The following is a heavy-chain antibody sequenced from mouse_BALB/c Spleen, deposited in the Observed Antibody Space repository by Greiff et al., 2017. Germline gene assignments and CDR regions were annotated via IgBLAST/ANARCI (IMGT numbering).Heavy chain of an antibody. CDR3: ARDRNGNYLYAMDY. Sequence: EVQLVESGGGLVQPGGSLRLSCATSGFTFTDYYMSWVRQPPGKALEWLGFIRNKANGYTTEYSASVKGRFTISRDNSQSILYLQMNTLRAEDSATYYCARDRNGNYLYAMDYWGQGTSVTVSS. CDR2: IRNKANGYTT. D-gene: IGHD2-1*01. J-gene: IGHJ4*01. V-gene: IGHV7-3*02. CDR1: GFTFTDYY.